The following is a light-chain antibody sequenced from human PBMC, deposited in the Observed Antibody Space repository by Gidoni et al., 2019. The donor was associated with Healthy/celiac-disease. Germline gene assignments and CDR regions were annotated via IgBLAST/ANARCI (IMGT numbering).Light chain of an antibody. Sequence: DIQMPQSPSTLSASVGDRVTITCRASQSISSWLAWYQQKPGKAPKLLIYDASSLESGVPSRFSGSGSGTESTLTISSLQPDDFATYYCQQYNSYPWTFGQGTKVEIK. V-gene: IGKV1-5*01. J-gene: IGKJ1*01. CDR1: QSISSW. CDR2: DAS. CDR3: QQYNSYPWT.